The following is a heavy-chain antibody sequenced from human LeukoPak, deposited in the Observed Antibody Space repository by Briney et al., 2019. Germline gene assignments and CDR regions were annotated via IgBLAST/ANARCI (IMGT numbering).Heavy chain of an antibody. CDR3: ARGAVAGMDHNWFDP. D-gene: IGHD6-19*01. CDR1: GGAFSIYA. Sequence: GASVKVSFKASGGAFSIYAISWVRQAPGQGLEWMGGIIPIFGTANYAQKFQGRVTITTDESTSTAYMELSSLRSEATAVYYCARGAVAGMDHNWFDPWGQGTLVTVSS. J-gene: IGHJ5*02. V-gene: IGHV1-69*05. CDR2: IIPIFGTA.